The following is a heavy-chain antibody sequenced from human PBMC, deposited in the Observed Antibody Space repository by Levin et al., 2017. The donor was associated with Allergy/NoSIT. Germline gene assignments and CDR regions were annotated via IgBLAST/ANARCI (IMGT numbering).Heavy chain of an antibody. CDR1: GYTFTSYD. CDR2: MNPNSGNT. D-gene: IGHD3-16*01. Sequence: ASVKVSCKASGYTFTSYDINWVRQATGQGLEWMGWMNPNSGNTGYAQKFQGRVTMTRNTSISTAYMELSSLRSEDTAVYYCCLRDLVMGERRPTEGFDPWGQGTLVTVSS. CDR3: CLRDLVMGERRPTEGFDP. V-gene: IGHV1-8*01. J-gene: IGHJ5*02.